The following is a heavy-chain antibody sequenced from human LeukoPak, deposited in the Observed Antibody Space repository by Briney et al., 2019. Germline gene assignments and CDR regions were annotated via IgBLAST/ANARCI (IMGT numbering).Heavy chain of an antibody. CDR1: GFTFSSYA. V-gene: IGHV3-23*01. CDR3: AKDRGCSGGSCYHFDY. Sequence: GGSLRLSCAASGFTFSSYAMSWVRQAPGKGLEWVSAISGSGGSTYYADSVKGRFTISRDNSKNTLYLQMNSLRAEDTAVYYCAKDRGCSGGSCYHFDYWGQGTLVTVSS. D-gene: IGHD2-15*01. J-gene: IGHJ4*02. CDR2: ISGSGGST.